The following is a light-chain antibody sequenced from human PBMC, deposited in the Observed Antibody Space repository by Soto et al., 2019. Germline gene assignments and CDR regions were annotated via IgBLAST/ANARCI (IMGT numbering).Light chain of an antibody. CDR2: DAS. V-gene: IGKV3-20*01. CDR1: QSVSNSY. J-gene: IGKJ4*01. Sequence: EIVLTQSPGTVSLSPGERATLSCRASQSVSNSYLAWYQQKPGQAPRLLIYDASSRATGIPDRFSGSGSGTDFTLTISRMKPEDFAVYYCQQYGSSVLTFGGGTKVEIK. CDR3: QQYGSSVLT.